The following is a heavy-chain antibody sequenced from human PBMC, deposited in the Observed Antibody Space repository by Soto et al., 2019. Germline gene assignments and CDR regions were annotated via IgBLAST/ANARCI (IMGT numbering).Heavy chain of an antibody. CDR3: ARSQRSFSRHTAYYYYYGMDV. J-gene: IGHJ6*02. V-gene: IGHV1-69*01. D-gene: IGHD5-18*01. CDR1: GGTFSSYA. Sequence: QVQLVQSGAEVKKPGSSVKVSCKASGGTFSSYAISWVRQAPGQGLEWMGGIIPIFGTANYAQKFQGRVTITADESTSTAYMELSSLRSEDTAVYYCARSQRSFSRHTAYYYYYGMDVWGQGTTVTVSS. CDR2: IIPIFGTA.